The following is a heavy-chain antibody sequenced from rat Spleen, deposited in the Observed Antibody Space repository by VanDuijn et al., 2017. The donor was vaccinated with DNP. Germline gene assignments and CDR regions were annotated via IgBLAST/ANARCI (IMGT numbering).Heavy chain of an antibody. D-gene: IGHD4-3*01. CDR2: IGSYGYAP. J-gene: IGHJ2*01. CDR3: VRWNSGHFDY. Sequence: EVHLVESGGGLVQPGRSLKLSCAASGFSFSGFYMAWVRQAPTKGLEWVAYIGSYGYAPYYGNSVKCQLTISRDNAKSTLYLQMNSLRSEDMATYYCVRWNSGHFDYWCQGVMVTVSS. V-gene: IGHV5-22*01. CDR1: GFSFSGFY.